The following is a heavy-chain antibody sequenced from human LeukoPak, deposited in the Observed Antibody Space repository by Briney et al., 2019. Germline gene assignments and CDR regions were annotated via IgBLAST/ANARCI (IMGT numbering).Heavy chain of an antibody. V-gene: IGHV3-30*04. J-gene: IGHJ6*04. CDR2: ISSDGSNK. D-gene: IGHD2-2*02. CDR3: ARDQEGIVVVPAAINYYYYGMDV. Sequence: PGGSLRLSCAASGFTFSSYAMHWVRQAPGKGLEWVAVISSDGSNKYYADSVKGRFTISRDNSKNTLYLQMNSLRAEDTAVYYCARDQEGIVVVPAAINYYYYGMDVWGKGTTVTVSS. CDR1: GFTFSSYA.